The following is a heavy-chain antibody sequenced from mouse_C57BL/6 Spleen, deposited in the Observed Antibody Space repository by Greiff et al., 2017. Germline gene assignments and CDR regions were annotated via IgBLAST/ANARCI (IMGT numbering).Heavy chain of an antibody. V-gene: IGHV8-12*01. Sequence: QVTLKVSGPGILQSSQTLSLTCSFSGFSLSTSGMGVSWIRQPSGKGLEWLAPIYWDDAKRYNPSLKSRLTISKATSRNQVFLKITSVDTADTATYYIARRDYDYAMDYWGQGTSVTVSS. CDR3: ARRDYDYAMDY. CDR1: GFSLSTSGMG. D-gene: IGHD2-4*01. CDR2: IYWDDAK. J-gene: IGHJ4*01.